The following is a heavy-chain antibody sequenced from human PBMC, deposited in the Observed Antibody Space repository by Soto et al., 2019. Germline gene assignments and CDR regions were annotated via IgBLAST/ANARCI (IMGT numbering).Heavy chain of an antibody. D-gene: IGHD3-9*01. J-gene: IGHJ4*02. Sequence: GGSLRLSCAASGFTFSSYAMSWVRQAPGKGLEWVSAISGSGGSTYYADSVKGRFTISRDNSKNTLYLQMNSLRAEDTAVYYCAKDQLRYFDWGHFDYWGQGTLVTVSS. CDR3: AKDQLRYFDWGHFDY. V-gene: IGHV3-23*01. CDR2: ISGSGGST. CDR1: GFTFSSYA.